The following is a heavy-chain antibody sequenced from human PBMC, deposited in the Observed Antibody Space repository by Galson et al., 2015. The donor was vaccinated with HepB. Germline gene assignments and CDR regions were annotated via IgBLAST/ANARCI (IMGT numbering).Heavy chain of an antibody. CDR3: ARGKSRYYFDY. V-gene: IGHV3-30-3*01. CDR2: ISYDGSNK. J-gene: IGHJ4*02. Sequence: SLRLSCAASGFTFSSYAMHWVRQAPGKGLEWVAVISYDGSNKYYADSVKGRFTISRDNSKNTLYLQMNSLRAEDTAVYYCARGKSRYYFDYWGQGTLVTVSS. CDR1: GFTFSSYA.